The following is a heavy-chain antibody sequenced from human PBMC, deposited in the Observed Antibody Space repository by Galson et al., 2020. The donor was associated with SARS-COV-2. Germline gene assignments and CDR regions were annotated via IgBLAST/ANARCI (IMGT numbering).Heavy chain of an antibody. J-gene: IGHJ3*02. CDR3: AREFPREFCSSTSCYATPFDAFDI. V-gene: IGHV3-11*01. D-gene: IGHD2-2*01. CDR2: ISSSGSTI. Sequence: GESLKISCAASGFTFSDYYMSWIRQAPGKGLEWVSYISSSGSTIYYADSVKGRFTISRDNAKNSLYLQMNSLRAEDTAVYYCAREFPREFCSSTSCYATPFDAFDIWGQGTMVTVSS. CDR1: GFTFSDYY.